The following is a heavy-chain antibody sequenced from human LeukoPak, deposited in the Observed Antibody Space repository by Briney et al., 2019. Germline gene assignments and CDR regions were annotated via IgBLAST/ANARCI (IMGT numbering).Heavy chain of an antibody. CDR2: ISRRSRHV. J-gene: IGHJ1*01. V-gene: IGHV3-21*01. Sequence: GGSLRLSCAASGFTFSDYSMNWVRQAPGKGLEWVSSISRRSRHVYYAGSVKGRFTISRDDARNSLYLQTNSLRAEDMAVYFCVRDLLGSGSTTAYLYHWGQGTLVTVSS. CDR1: GFTFSDYS. D-gene: IGHD3-10*01. CDR3: VRDLLGSGSTTAYLYH.